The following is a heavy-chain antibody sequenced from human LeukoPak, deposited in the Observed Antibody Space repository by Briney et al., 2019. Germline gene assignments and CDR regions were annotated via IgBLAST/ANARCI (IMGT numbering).Heavy chain of an antibody. V-gene: IGHV1-2*02. CDR2: INPNSGGT. J-gene: IGHJ3*02. CDR1: GYTFTGYY. D-gene: IGHD3-16*01. Sequence: ASVKVSCKASGYTFTGYYMHWVRQAPGQGLEWMGWINPNSGGTNYAQKFQGRVTMTRDTSISTAYMGLSRLRSDDTAVYYCARSLRGLDAFDIWGQGPMVTVSS. CDR3: ARSLRGLDAFDI.